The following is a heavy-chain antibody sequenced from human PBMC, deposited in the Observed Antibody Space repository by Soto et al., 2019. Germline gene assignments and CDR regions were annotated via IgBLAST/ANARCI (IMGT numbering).Heavy chain of an antibody. CDR2: IYYSGST. CDR1: GVSISSIKYY. V-gene: IGHV4-39*01. CDR3: ARSPSRQYFDWIPDFDY. J-gene: IGHJ4*02. D-gene: IGHD3-9*01. Sequence: PSETLSLTCTVSGVSISSIKYYWSWIRQPPWKGLEWIGSIYYSGSTYYNPSLKSRVTISVDTSKSQFSLNLRSVTAVDTAVYYCARSPSRQYFDWIPDFDYWGQGXLVTVSS.